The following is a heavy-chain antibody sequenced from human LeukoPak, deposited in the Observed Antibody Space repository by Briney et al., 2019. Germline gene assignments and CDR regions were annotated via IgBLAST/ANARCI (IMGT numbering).Heavy chain of an antibody. CDR2: IYYSGST. CDR1: GGSISSSSYS. J-gene: IGHJ6*02. Sequence: SETLSLTCTVSGGSISSSSYSWGWIRQPPGKGLEWIGSIYYSGSTYYNPSLKSRVTISVDTSKNQFSLKLSSVTAADTAVYYCARGYCSSTSCYYYYGMDVWGQGTTVTVSS. V-gene: IGHV4-39*07. CDR3: ARGYCSSTSCYYYYGMDV. D-gene: IGHD2-2*01.